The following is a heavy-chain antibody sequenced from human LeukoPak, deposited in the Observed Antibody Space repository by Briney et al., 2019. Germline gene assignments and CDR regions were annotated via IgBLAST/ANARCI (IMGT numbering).Heavy chain of an antibody. V-gene: IGHV3-21*01. CDR2: ISSSSSYI. CDR3: ARQESSIAAGSDY. Sequence: GGSLRLSCAASGFTFSSHSMNWVRQAPGKGLEWVSSISSSSSYIYYADSVKGRFTISRDNAKNSLYLQMNSLRAEDTAVYYCARQESSIAAGSDYWGQGTLVTVSS. CDR1: GFTFSSHS. D-gene: IGHD6-6*01. J-gene: IGHJ4*02.